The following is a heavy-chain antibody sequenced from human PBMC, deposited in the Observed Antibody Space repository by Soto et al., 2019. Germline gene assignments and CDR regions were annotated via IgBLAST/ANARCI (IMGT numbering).Heavy chain of an antibody. V-gene: IGHV4-59*01. D-gene: IGHD3-3*01. Sequence: QVQLQESGPGLVKPSETLSLTCTVSGGSISSYYWSWIRQPPGKGLEWIGYIYYSGSTNYNPSLKSRVTISLDTSKTQFSLKLSSVTAADTAVYYCARVGYDFWSGYTNWFDPWGQGTLVTVSS. J-gene: IGHJ5*02. CDR3: ARVGYDFWSGYTNWFDP. CDR2: IYYSGST. CDR1: GGSISSYY.